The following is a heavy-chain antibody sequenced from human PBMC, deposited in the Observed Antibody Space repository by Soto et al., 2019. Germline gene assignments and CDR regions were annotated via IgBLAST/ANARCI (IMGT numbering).Heavy chain of an antibody. J-gene: IGHJ4*02. Sequence: VASVKVSCKTSGYTFTNFGVNWVRQAPGQGLEWMGWINVYNGNTNYAQQIKGRVIMTTDTSTSTAYMELKSLRSDDTAIYYCARGPDPTYSDYWGQGTLVTVSS. CDR3: ARGPDPTYSDY. CDR1: GYTFTNFG. CDR2: INVYNGNT. V-gene: IGHV1-18*01.